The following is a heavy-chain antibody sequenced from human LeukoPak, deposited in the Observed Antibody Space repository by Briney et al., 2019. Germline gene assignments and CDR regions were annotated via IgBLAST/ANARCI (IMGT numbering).Heavy chain of an antibody. CDR3: VRGGGGSHFFDY. CDR2: IIPIFGTA. D-gene: IGHD1-26*01. Sequence: SVKVSCKASGGTFSSYAISWVRQAPGQGLEWMGGIIPIFGTANYAQKFQGRVTITADESTSTAYMELSSLRSEDTAVYYCVRGGGGSHFFDYWGQGTLVTVPS. V-gene: IGHV1-69*13. CDR1: GGTFSSYA. J-gene: IGHJ4*02.